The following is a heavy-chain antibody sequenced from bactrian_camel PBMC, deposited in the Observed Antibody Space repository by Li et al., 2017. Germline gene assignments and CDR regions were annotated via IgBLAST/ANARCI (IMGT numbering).Heavy chain of an antibody. CDR3: AARICGTLSAYRDSLTSGY. CDR1: GFTFSGYY. J-gene: IGHJ4*01. D-gene: IGHD2*01. Sequence: HVQLVESGGGLVQPGGSLRLSCAASGFTFSGYYMSWVRQAPGKGLEWVSTIYSTGSRTYYADPVKGRFTISKDNAKNTLFLQMDSLKPEDTAMYYCAARICGTLSAYRDSLTSGYWGQGTQVTVS. V-gene: IGHV3-2*01. CDR2: IYSTGSRT.